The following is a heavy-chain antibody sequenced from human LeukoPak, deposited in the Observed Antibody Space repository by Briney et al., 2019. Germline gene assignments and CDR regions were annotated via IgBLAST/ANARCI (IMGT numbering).Heavy chain of an antibody. CDR2: ISSSGSTI. J-gene: IGHJ4*02. CDR3: AKDKSIAAAGSPFDY. CDR1: GFTFSSYE. Sequence: GGSLRLSCAASGFTFSSYEMNWVRQAPGKGLEWVSYISSSGSTIYYADSVKGRFTISRDNAKNSLYLQMNSLRAEDTALYYCAKDKSIAAAGSPFDYWGQGTLVTVSS. V-gene: IGHV3-48*03. D-gene: IGHD6-13*01.